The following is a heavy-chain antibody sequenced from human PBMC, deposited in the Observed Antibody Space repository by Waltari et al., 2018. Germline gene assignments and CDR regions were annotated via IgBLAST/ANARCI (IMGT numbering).Heavy chain of an antibody. V-gene: IGHV1-8*01. J-gene: IGHJ5*02. D-gene: IGHD3-10*01. CDR3: ARGQLLWFGELLYWFDP. CDR1: GYTLTSYD. CDR2: RNPDLGNT. Sequence: QVQLVQSGAEVKKPGASVKVSCKASGYTLTSYDITWVRQATGQGLEGRGGRNPDLGNTVYAQNFQGRVTMTRNTSISTAYMELSSRRSEDTAVYYCARGQLLWFGELLYWFDPWGQGTLVTVSS.